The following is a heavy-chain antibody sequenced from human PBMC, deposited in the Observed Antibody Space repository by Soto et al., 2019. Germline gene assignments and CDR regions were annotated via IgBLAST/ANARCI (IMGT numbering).Heavy chain of an antibody. D-gene: IGHD4-4*01. J-gene: IGHJ6*03. Sequence: SETLSLTCTVSGGSISSYYWSWIRQPPGKGLEWIGYIYYSGSTNYNPSLKSRVTISVDTSKNQFSLKLSSVTAADTAVYYCARRTTVTTHYYYYYMDVWGKGTTVTVSS. V-gene: IGHV4-59*08. CDR2: IYYSGST. CDR3: ARRTTVTTHYYYYYMDV. CDR1: GGSISSYY.